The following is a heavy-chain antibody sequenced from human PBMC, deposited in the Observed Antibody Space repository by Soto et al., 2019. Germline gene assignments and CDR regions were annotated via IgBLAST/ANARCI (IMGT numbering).Heavy chain of an antibody. V-gene: IGHV5-51*01. CDR2: IYPGDSDT. D-gene: IGHD2-2*01. J-gene: IGHJ6*02. Sequence: PGESLKISCKGSGYSFTSYWIGWVRQMPGKGLEWMGIIYPGDSDTRYSPSFQGQVTISADKSISTAYLQWSSLKASDTAMYYCARQDGQLPSTPYYYGKDVWGQGTTVTVSS. CDR3: ARQDGQLPSTPYYYGKDV. CDR1: GYSFTSYW.